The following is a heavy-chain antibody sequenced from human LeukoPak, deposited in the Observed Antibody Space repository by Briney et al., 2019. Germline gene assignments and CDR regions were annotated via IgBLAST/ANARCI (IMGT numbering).Heavy chain of an antibody. CDR3: ARDVAGMDGY. Sequence: PGGSLRLSCAASGLPFSNYWMHWVRQAPGKGLVWVSRINGDGWTRDYADSVKGRFAISRDNAKNTLYLQMNSLRAEDAAVYYCARDVAGMDGYWGQGTLVTVSS. D-gene: IGHD2-15*01. J-gene: IGHJ4*02. CDR1: GLPFSNYW. CDR2: INGDGWTR. V-gene: IGHV3-74*01.